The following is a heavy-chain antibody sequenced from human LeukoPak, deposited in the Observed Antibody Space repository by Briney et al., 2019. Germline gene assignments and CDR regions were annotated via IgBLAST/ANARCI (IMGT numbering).Heavy chain of an antibody. D-gene: IGHD3-9*01. CDR1: GDSVSSNSAA. CDR2: TYFRSKWYN. Sequence: SQTLSLTCAISGDSVSSNSAAWNWIRQSPSRGLEWLGRTYFRSKWYNGYAVSVKSRITINPDTSKNQFSLKLSSVTAADTAVYYCARDTYDILTGYYYYYYMDVWGKGTTVTISS. J-gene: IGHJ6*03. CDR3: ARDTYDILTGYYYYYYMDV. V-gene: IGHV6-1*01.